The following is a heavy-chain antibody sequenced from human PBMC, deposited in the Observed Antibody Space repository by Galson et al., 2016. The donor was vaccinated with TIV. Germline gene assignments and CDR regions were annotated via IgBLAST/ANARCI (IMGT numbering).Heavy chain of an antibody. CDR2: FYYSGNTNY. Sequence: ETLSLTCSVSGVSISSYHWTWIRQPPGKGLEWIGYFYYSGNTNYNYNPSLESRVTMSIDTSKSQLSLDLRSVTAADTAVYFCARAPYGENWYFDLWGRGTLVTVSS. CDR1: GVSISSYH. J-gene: IGHJ2*01. CDR3: ARAPYGENWYFDL. V-gene: IGHV4-59*08. D-gene: IGHD4-17*01.